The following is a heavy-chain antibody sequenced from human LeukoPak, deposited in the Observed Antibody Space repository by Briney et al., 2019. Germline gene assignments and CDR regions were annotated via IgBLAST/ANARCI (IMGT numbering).Heavy chain of an antibody. Sequence: GGSLRLSCAASGFTFSSYAMSWVRQAPGKGLEWVSAISGSGGSTYYADSVKGRFTISRDNSKNTLYLQMNSLRAEDTAVYYCAKIPYMDTAMVGAHFDYWGQGTLVTVSS. CDR3: AKIPYMDTAMVGAHFDY. CDR1: GFTFSSYA. CDR2: ISGSGGST. J-gene: IGHJ4*02. D-gene: IGHD5-18*01. V-gene: IGHV3-23*01.